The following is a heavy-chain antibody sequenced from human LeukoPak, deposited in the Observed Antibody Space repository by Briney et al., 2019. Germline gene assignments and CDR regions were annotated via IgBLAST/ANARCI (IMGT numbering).Heavy chain of an antibody. D-gene: IGHD1-1*01. CDR3: ARDPGNWNDEGL. J-gene: IGHJ4*02. CDR2: IYSGGST. CDR1: GFTVSSNY. V-gene: IGHV3-53*01. Sequence: GGSLRLSCAASGFTVSSNYMSWVRQAPGKGLEWVSVIYSGGSTYYADSVKGRFTISRDNSKNTLYLQMNSLRAEDTAVYYCARDPGNWNDEGLWGQGTLVTVSS.